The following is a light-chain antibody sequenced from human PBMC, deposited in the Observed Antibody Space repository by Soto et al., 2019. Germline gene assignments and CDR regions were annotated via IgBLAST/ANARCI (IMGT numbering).Light chain of an antibody. CDR2: AAS. V-gene: IGKV1D-16*01. Sequence: DIQMTESPSSVSASVGDRVAITCRASQGISSWLAWYQRKPGRAPKLLIYAASRLQAGVPLRFSGSGSGTEFTLTISSLQPDDFATYYCQQYNSYSLTFGGGTRWIS. CDR1: QGISSW. CDR3: QQYNSYSLT. J-gene: IGKJ4*01.